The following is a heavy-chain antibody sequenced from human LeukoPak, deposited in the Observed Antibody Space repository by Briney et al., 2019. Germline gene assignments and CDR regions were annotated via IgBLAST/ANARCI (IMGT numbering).Heavy chain of an antibody. V-gene: IGHV3-11*01. CDR2: ISSSGSTI. D-gene: IGHD3-22*01. CDR1: GFTFSDYY. J-gene: IGHJ4*02. Sequence: GGSLGLSCAASGFTFSDYYMSWIRQAPGKGLEWVSYISSSGSTIYYADSVKGRFTISRDNAKNSLYLQMNSLRAEDTAVYYCARDYYYDSSGYYYYFDYWGQGTLVTVSS. CDR3: ARDYYYDSSGYYYYFDY.